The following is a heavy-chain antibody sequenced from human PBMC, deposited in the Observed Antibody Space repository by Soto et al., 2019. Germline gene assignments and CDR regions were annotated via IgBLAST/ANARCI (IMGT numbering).Heavy chain of an antibody. CDR2: INHSGST. V-gene: IGHV4-34*01. D-gene: IGHD2-2*01. CDR1: GGSFSGYY. J-gene: IGHJ4*02. CDR3: ARGGGYCSSTSCSTGSSFDY. Sequence: QVQLQQWGAGLLKPSETLSLTCAVYGGSFSGYYWSWIRQPPGKGLEWMGEINHSGSTNYNPSLKSRVTISVDTSKNQFSLKLSSVTAADTAVYYCARGGGYCSSTSCSTGSSFDYWGQGTLVTVSS.